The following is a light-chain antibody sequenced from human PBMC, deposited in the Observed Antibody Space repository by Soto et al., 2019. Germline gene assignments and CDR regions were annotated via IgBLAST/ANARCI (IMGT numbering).Light chain of an antibody. Sequence: QSVLTQPPSASGTPGQRVTISCSGSSSNIGSNTVNWYQQLPGTAPKLLIYSNNQRPSGVPDRFSGSKSGTSASLAISGLQSEYEADYYCAAWDDSLNGVLFGGGTKLTVL. CDR2: SNN. V-gene: IGLV1-44*01. CDR1: SSNIGSNT. J-gene: IGLJ2*01. CDR3: AAWDDSLNGVL.